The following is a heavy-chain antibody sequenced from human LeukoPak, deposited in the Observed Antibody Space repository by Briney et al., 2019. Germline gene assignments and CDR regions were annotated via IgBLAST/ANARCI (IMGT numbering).Heavy chain of an antibody. J-gene: IGHJ4*02. CDR1: GGSISSSSYY. CDR2: IYYSGST. D-gene: IGHD3-10*01. CDR3: ARSRWFGELYRPHDY. V-gene: IGHV4-39*01. Sequence: PSETLSLTCTVSGGSISSSSYYWGWIRQPPGKGLEWIGSIYYSGSTYYNPSLTSGVTISVDTSKKQFSLKLSSVTAADTAVYYCARSRWFGELYRPHDYWGQGTLVTVSS.